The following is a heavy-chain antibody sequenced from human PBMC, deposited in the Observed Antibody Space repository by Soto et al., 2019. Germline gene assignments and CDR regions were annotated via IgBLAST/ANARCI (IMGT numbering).Heavy chain of an antibody. Sequence: EVQLVESGGGLVQPGGSLRLSCAASGFTFNTYEMNWVRQAPGKGLEWVSYISSSGSTTYYADSVKGRFTISRDNAKHTLYLQMNSLRAEDTAIYDCATRSGGGGAFDFWGQGTMVTVSS. CDR2: ISSSGSTT. J-gene: IGHJ3*01. CDR3: ATRSGGGGAFDF. V-gene: IGHV3-48*03. D-gene: IGHD3-10*01. CDR1: GFTFNTYE.